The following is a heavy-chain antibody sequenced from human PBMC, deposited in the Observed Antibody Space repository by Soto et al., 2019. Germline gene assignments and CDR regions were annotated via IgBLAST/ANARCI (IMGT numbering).Heavy chain of an antibody. CDR2: ISAYNGNT. CDR3: ARGLPNYFGLHWLDP. Sequence: ASVKVSCKSSGYTFTSYGISCVRQAPGQGLEWMGWISAYNGNTNYAQKLQGRVTMTTDTSTSTAYMELRSLRSDDTAVYYCARGLPNYFGLHWLDPWGQGTLVTVSS. V-gene: IGHV1-18*01. CDR1: GYTFTSYG. D-gene: IGHD3-10*01. J-gene: IGHJ5*02.